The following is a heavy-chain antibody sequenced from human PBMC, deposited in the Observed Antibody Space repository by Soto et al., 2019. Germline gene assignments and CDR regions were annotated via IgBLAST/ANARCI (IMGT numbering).Heavy chain of an antibody. CDR1: GFTFSSYA. CDR2: ISYDGSNK. CDR3: ARDKPRRTGSRYDLWSGYYDY. V-gene: IGHV3-30-3*01. Sequence: GWSLRLSCAASGFTFSSYAMHWVRQAPGKGLEWVAVISYDGSNKYYADSVKGRFTISRDNSKNTLYLQMNSLRAEDTAVYYCARDKPRRTGSRYDLWSGYYDYWGQGT. D-gene: IGHD3-3*01. J-gene: IGHJ4*02.